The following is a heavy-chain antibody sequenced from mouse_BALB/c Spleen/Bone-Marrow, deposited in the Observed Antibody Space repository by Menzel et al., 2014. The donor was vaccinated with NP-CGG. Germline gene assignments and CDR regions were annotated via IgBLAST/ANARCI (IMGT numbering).Heavy chain of an antibody. CDR3: ARWEYYAMDY. V-gene: IGHV14-3*02. D-gene: IGHD4-1*01. Sequence: EVQGVESGAGLVKPGASVKLSCTASGFNIKDTYMHWVKQRPEQGLEWIGRIDPANGNTKYDPKFQGKATITADTSSNTAYLQLSSPTSEDTAVYYCARWEYYAMDYWGQGTSVTVSS. CDR2: IDPANGNT. CDR1: GFNIKDTY. J-gene: IGHJ4*01.